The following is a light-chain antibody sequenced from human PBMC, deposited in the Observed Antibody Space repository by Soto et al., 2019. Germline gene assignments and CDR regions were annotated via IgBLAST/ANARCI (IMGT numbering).Light chain of an antibody. CDR3: PEYGSAPYS. CDR2: GAS. V-gene: IGKV3-20*01. J-gene: IGKJ2*01. CDR1: QSVSSSY. Sequence: EIVLPQSPGTLSLSPGERATLSCRASQSVSSSYLAWYQQKPGQAPRLLIFGASRWATGIPDRFSGSGSGTDFTLTISRLEPEDFAAYYCPEYGSAPYSFSQGTTLDIK.